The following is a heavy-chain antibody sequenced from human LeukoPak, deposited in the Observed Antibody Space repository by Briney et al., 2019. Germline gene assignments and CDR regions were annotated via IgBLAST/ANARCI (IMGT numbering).Heavy chain of an antibody. Sequence: GGSLRLSCAASGFTFSGSAIHWVRQASGKGLEWVGRIRSKANSYATAYAASVKGRFTISRDDSKNTAYLQMNSLKTEDTAVYSCTRRLEVTGDHHFDYWGQGTLVTVSS. V-gene: IGHV3-73*01. CDR3: TRRLEVTGDHHFDY. CDR1: GFTFSGSA. CDR2: IRSKANSYAT. J-gene: IGHJ4*02. D-gene: IGHD7-27*01.